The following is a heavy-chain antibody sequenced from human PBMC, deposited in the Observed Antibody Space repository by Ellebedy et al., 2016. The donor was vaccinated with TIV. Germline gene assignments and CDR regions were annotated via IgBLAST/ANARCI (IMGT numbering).Heavy chain of an antibody. CDR3: ARHRVSRAPL. Sequence: MPSETLSLTCTVSGASISNYYWSWIRQPPGKGLEWIGYIYSSGDTIYNPSLNSRVSMSIDTTQNQISLRLTSVTAADTAVYYCARHRVSRAPLWGQGALVTVSS. CDR2: IYSSGDT. V-gene: IGHV4-59*08. D-gene: IGHD2-21*01. J-gene: IGHJ4*02. CDR1: GASISNYY.